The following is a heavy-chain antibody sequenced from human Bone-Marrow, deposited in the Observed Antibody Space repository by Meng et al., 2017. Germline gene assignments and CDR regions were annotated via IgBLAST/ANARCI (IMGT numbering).Heavy chain of an antibody. CDR2: INWNGGST. D-gene: IGHD3-22*01. V-gene: IGHV3-20*04. J-gene: IGHJ4*02. CDR3: ARAGYYYDSSGYYRLGY. CDR1: GFTFDDYG. Sequence: GESLKISCAASGFTFDDYGMSWVRQAPGKGLEWVSGINWNGGSTGYADSVKGRFTISRDNAKNSLYLQMNSLRAEDTALYYCARAGYYYDSSGYYRLGYWGQGTLVTVSS.